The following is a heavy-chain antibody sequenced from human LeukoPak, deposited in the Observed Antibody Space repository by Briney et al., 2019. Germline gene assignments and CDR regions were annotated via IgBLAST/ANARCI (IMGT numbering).Heavy chain of an antibody. CDR3: ARICPNFVFRVDTAMSKGMDV. J-gene: IGHJ6*02. D-gene: IGHD5-18*01. CDR2: ISAYNGNT. Sequence: ASVKVSCKASGYTFTSYGISWVRQAPGQGLEWMGWISAYNGNTNYAQKLQGRVTMTTDTSTSTAYMELRSLRSDDTAVYYCARICPNFVFRVDTAMSKGMDVWGQGTTVTVSS. CDR1: GYTFTSYG. V-gene: IGHV1-18*01.